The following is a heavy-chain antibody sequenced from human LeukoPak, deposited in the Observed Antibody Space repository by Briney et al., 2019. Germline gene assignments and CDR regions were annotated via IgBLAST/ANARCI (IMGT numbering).Heavy chain of an antibody. J-gene: IGHJ4*02. Sequence: GGSLRLSCAASGFSFSNYLMHWVRQTPGKGLEWVAIISYDGSNKYYADSVKGRFTISRDNSKNTLYLQMNSLGAEDTAVYYCARDHRRDYYDSTGYYFDYWGQGTLVTVSS. V-gene: IGHV3-30*03. CDR1: GFSFSNYL. CDR3: ARDHRRDYYDSTGYYFDY. D-gene: IGHD3-22*01. CDR2: ISYDGSNK.